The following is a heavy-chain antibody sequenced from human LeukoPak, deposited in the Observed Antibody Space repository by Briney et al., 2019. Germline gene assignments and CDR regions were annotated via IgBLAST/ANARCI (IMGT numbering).Heavy chain of an antibody. CDR1: GGTFSSYA. J-gene: IGHJ6*03. V-gene: IGHV1-69*05. D-gene: IGHD3-10*01. CDR2: IIPIFGTA. CDR3: ARDRYYYGSGSYYNYYYYYMDV. Sequence: ASVKVSCKASGGTFSSYAISWVRQAPGQGLEWMGGIIPIFGTANYAQKFQGRVTITTDESTSTAYMELSSLRSEDTAVYYCARDRYYYGSGSYYNYYYYYMDVWGKGTTVTVSS.